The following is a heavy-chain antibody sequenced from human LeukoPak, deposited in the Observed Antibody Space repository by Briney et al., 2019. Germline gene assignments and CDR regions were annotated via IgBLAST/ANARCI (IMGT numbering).Heavy chain of an antibody. CDR3: ARHRVAVTGRNSYYYYYMDV. J-gene: IGHJ6*03. D-gene: IGHD6-19*01. Sequence: GESLKISCKGSGYSFTSYWIGWVRQMPGKGLEWMGIIYPGDSDTRYSPSFQGQVTISADKSISTAYLQWSSLKASDTAMYYCARHRVAVTGRNSYYYYYMDVWGKGTTVTVSS. V-gene: IGHV5-51*01. CDR2: IYPGDSDT. CDR1: GYSFTSYW.